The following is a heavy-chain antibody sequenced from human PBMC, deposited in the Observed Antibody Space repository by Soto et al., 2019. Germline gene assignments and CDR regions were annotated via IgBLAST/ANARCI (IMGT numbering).Heavy chain of an antibody. CDR2: ISYDGSNK. D-gene: IGHD6-19*01. CDR1: GFTFSSYA. J-gene: IGHJ4*02. Sequence: QVQLVESGGGVVQPGRSLRLSCAASGFTFSSYAMHWVRQAPGKGLEWVAVISYDGSNKYYADSVKGRFTISRDNSKNTLYLQMNSLRAEDTAGYYCARASNGGYYDYWGQGTLVTVSS. V-gene: IGHV3-30-3*01. CDR3: ARASNGGYYDY.